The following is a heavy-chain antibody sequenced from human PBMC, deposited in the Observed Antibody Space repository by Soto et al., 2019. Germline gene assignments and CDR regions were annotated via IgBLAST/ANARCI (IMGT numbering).Heavy chain of an antibody. CDR3: ARGQDCGGDCYILAFDY. CDR2: IIPILGIA. CDR1: GGTFSSYT. V-gene: IGHV1-69*02. D-gene: IGHD2-21*02. J-gene: IGHJ4*02. Sequence: QVQLVQSGAEVKKPGSSVKVSCKAFGGTFSSYTISWVRQASGQGLDWMGRIIPILGIANYAQKVQDRVTITADKSTSTAYMELSSLRSEDTAVYYCARGQDCGGDCYILAFDYWGQGTLVTVSS.